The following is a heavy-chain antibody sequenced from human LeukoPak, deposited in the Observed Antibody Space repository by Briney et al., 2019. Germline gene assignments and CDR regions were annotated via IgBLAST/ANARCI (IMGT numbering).Heavy chain of an antibody. Sequence: PSESLSLTCTVYGGSISSYYWSWIRPPPGKGLEWIGYIYYSGSNNYNPSLKSRVTISVATSKNPFSLKLSSVTAADTAVYYCARGSPLLRPRNSGWGGAFDVWGQGTVVPVSS. CDR2: IYYSGSN. D-gene: IGHD6-19*01. V-gene: IGHV4-59*01. J-gene: IGHJ3*01. CDR1: GGSISSYY. CDR3: ARGSPLLRPRNSGWGGAFDV.